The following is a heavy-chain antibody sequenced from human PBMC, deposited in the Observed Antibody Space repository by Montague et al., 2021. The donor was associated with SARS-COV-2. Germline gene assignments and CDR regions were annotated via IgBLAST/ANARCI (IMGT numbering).Heavy chain of an antibody. J-gene: IGHJ3*01. CDR2: IYYTGNT. V-gene: IGHV4-59*05. CDR3: ARLKRYFDSSGSPSAFDF. D-gene: IGHD3-22*01. Sequence: SETLSLTCTVSGGSISSYYWSWIRQPPGRGLEWIGSIYYTGNTYYNPSLKSRVTISVVTSKNHFTLKLSSVTAAGTAVYYCARLKRYFDSSGSPSAFDFWGQGTMVTVSS. CDR1: GGSISSYY.